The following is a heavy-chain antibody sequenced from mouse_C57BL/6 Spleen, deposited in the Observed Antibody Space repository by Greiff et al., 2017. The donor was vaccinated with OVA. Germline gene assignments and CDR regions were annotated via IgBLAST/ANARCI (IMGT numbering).Heavy chain of an antibody. CDR3: ASETRKGNYFDY. D-gene: IGHD2-13*01. CDR1: SYTFTSYW. CDR2: IYPGSGST. Sequence: QVQLQQPGAELVKPGASVKMSCKASSYTFTSYWITWVKQRPGQGLEWIGDIYPGSGSTNYNEKFKSKATLTVDTSSSTAYMQLSSLTSEDSAVYYCASETRKGNYFDYWGQGTTLTVSS. V-gene: IGHV1-55*01. J-gene: IGHJ2*01.